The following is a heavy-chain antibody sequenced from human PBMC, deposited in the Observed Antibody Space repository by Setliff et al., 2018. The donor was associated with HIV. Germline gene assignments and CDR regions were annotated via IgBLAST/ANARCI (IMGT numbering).Heavy chain of an antibody. V-gene: IGHV4-59*08. CDR3: ARQMTIPGVAVTPVDY. Sequence: SETLSLTCTVSGGSIRSYYWSWIRQSPGKGLEWIGYVFYNGDTAYNHSLKIRLTISVDTSKSKFSLKLTSVTAADTAVYYCARQMTIPGVAVTPVDYWGQGALVTVSS. CDR2: VFYNGDT. J-gene: IGHJ4*02. D-gene: IGHD3-3*01. CDR1: GGSIRSYY.